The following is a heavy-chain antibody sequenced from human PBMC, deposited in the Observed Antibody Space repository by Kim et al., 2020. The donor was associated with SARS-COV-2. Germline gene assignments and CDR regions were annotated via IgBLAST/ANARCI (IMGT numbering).Heavy chain of an antibody. CDR2: ISGSGGST. V-gene: IGHV3-23*01. Sequence: GGSLRLSCAASGFTFSSYAMSWVRQAPGKGLEWVSAISGSGGSTYYADSVKGRFTISRDNSKNTLYLQMNSLRAEDTAVYYCAKTPTVTTKKGGGMLFDYWGQGTLVTVSS. J-gene: IGHJ4*02. CDR1: GFTFSSYA. D-gene: IGHD4-17*01. CDR3: AKTPTVTTKKGGGMLFDY.